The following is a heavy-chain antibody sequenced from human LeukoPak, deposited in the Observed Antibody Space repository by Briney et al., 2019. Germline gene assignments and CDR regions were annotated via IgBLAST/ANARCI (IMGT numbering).Heavy chain of an antibody. Sequence: GESLKISCKGSGYSFTKNWIGWVRQMPGKGLEWMGIIYPPDSDTRYGRSFQGQVTISVDESITTAYLQWSSLKASDTAMYYCARSSSYSPYYFDSWGQGTLVTVSS. D-gene: IGHD3-22*01. J-gene: IGHJ4*02. CDR1: GYSFTKNW. V-gene: IGHV5-51*01. CDR2: IYPPDSDT. CDR3: ARSSSYSPYYFDS.